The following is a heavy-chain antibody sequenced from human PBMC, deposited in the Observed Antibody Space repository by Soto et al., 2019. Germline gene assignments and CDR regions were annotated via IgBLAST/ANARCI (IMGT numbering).Heavy chain of an antibody. Sequence: QVQLVESGGGVVQPGRSLRLSCAASGFTFSSYGMHWVRQAPGKGLEWVAVISNDGSNKYYADSVKGRFTISKDNAKNTIYREMTGLRAEDTVVYYCAEVGAMWFGELLPPYYMDFWGKGTTVTVSS. V-gene: IGHV3-30*18. CDR3: AEVGAMWFGELLPPYYMDF. CDR1: GFTFSSYG. D-gene: IGHD3-10*01. CDR2: ISNDGSNK. J-gene: IGHJ6*03.